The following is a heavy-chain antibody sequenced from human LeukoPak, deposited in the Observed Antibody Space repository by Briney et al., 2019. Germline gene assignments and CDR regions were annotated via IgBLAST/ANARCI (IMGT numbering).Heavy chain of an antibody. CDR1: AFTFGIYA. Sequence: GRCLTPSCRPDAFTFGIYAMAWVSPAPGDGLEWLGFIRSKAFAGTTEYTASVKGRFTISRDDSISIAYLQMNSLQTEDTAVYYCSRAPYNNYVNLDYWGQGTLVTVSS. V-gene: IGHV3-49*04. CDR3: SRAPYNNYVNLDY. D-gene: IGHD4-11*01. J-gene: IGHJ4*02. CDR2: IRSKAFAGTT.